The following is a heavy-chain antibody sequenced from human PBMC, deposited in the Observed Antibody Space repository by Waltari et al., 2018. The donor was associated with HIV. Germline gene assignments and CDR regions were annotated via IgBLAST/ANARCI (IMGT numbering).Heavy chain of an antibody. CDR3: ARAPRDGYSYGWYFDL. J-gene: IGHJ2*01. V-gene: IGHV4-59*01. Sequence: QVQLQESGPGLVKPSETLSLTCTVSGGSISSYYWSWIRQPPGKGLEWIGSIYYSGRTNYNPSLKSRVTLSVDTSKNQLSLKLNSVTAADTAVYYCARAPRDGYSYGWYFDLWGRGTLVTVSS. CDR1: GGSISSYY. D-gene: IGHD5-18*01. CDR2: IYYSGRT.